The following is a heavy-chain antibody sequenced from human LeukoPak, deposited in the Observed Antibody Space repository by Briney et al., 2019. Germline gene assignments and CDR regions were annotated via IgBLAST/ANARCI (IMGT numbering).Heavy chain of an antibody. J-gene: IGHJ4*02. CDR1: GFTLSYFG. Sequence: GGSLRLSCAASGFTLSYFGMNWVRQVPGKGLEWVSSISRTSNYIYYADSVKGRFTISRDNSKNTLYLQMNSLRAEDTAVYYCAKEYYYDSSGYKHWGQGTLVTVSS. CDR3: AKEYYYDSSGYKH. V-gene: IGHV3-21*04. CDR2: ISRTSNYI. D-gene: IGHD3-22*01.